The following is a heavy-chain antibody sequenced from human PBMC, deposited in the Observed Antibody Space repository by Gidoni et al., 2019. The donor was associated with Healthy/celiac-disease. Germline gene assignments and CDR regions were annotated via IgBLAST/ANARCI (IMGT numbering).Heavy chain of an antibody. CDR1: GFPFSSLA. V-gene: IGHV3-23*01. Sequence: EVQLLESGGGLVQPGGPLRPPRPASGFPFSSLAMSWARQAPGRGVEWVSASSGSGGSTYYADSVKGRFTISRDNAKNTLYLQMNSLRAEDTAVYYCAKPIAVAGGGAFDIWGQGTMVTVSS. D-gene: IGHD6-19*01. J-gene: IGHJ3*02. CDR2: SSGSGGST. CDR3: AKPIAVAGGGAFDI.